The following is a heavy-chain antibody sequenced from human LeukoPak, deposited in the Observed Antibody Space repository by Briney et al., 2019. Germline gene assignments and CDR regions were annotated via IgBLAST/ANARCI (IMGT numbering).Heavy chain of an antibody. J-gene: IGHJ4*02. V-gene: IGHV1-69*04. CDR1: GGTFSSYA. CDR2: IIPILGIA. Sequence: SVKVSFKASGGTFSSYAISWVRQAPGQGLEWMGRIIPILGIANYAQKFQGRVTITADKSTSTAYMELSSLRSEDTAVYYCARAIYYYGSGSSPRYYFDYWGQGTLVTVSS. D-gene: IGHD3-10*01. CDR3: ARAIYYYGSGSSPRYYFDY.